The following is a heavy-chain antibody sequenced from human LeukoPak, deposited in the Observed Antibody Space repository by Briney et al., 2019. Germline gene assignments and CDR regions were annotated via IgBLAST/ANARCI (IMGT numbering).Heavy chain of an antibody. J-gene: IGHJ4*02. Sequence: SETLSLTCTVSGGSISSSSYYWGWIRQPPGKGLEWIGSIYYSGSTNYNPSLKSRVTISVDTSKNQFSLKLSSVTAADTAVYYCARTVAKPYYFDYWGQGTLVTVSS. D-gene: IGHD4-23*01. CDR2: IYYSGST. V-gene: IGHV4-39*07. CDR3: ARTVAKPYYFDY. CDR1: GGSISSSSYY.